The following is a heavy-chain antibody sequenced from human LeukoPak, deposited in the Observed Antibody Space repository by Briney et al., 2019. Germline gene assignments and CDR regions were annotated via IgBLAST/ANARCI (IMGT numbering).Heavy chain of an antibody. Sequence: PGGSLRLSCATSGFTFSSYAMHWVRQAPGKGLEWVAVISSDGSNKHYADSVKGRFTISRDNSKNTLYVEMNSLRAEDTAMYYCATGIVVVVGDTTEYFQHWGQGTLVTVSS. J-gene: IGHJ1*01. D-gene: IGHD2-15*01. CDR2: ISSDGSNK. V-gene: IGHV3-30*04. CDR3: ATGIVVVVGDTTEYFQH. CDR1: GFTFSSYA.